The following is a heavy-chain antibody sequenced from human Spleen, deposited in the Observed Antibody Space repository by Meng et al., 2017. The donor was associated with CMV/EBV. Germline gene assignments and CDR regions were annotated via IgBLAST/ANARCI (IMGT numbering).Heavy chain of an antibody. CDR2: IYYSGST. V-gene: IGHV4-30-4*01. Sequence: VPLQESGPGLVQPSQTLSLTCTVSGGSISSGDYYWSWIRQPPGKGLEWIGYIYYSGSTYSNASLKSRVTISIDRSKNQFSLKLSSVTAADTAVYYCARALRHNWFDPWGQGTLVTVSS. J-gene: IGHJ5*02. CDR1: GGSISSGDYY. CDR3: ARALRHNWFDP.